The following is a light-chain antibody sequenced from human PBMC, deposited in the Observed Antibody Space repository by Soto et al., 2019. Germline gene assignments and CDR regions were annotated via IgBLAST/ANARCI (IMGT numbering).Light chain of an antibody. CDR2: GAS. Sequence: IVLTQSPATLSVSPGERVTLSCRASQSVSSNLVWYQQKPGQAPRLLMYGASTRATGIPARFSGSGSGTEFTLTISSLQSEDFAVYFCQQHNHWPTFGQGTKVEIK. J-gene: IGKJ1*01. CDR3: QQHNHWPT. V-gene: IGKV3-15*01. CDR1: QSVSSN.